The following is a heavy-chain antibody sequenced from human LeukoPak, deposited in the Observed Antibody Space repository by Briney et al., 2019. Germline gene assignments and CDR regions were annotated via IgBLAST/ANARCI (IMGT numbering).Heavy chain of an antibody. CDR1: GGSISSYY. CDR2: IYTSGST. CDR3: ARHTPYSNRSYYYYMDV. J-gene: IGHJ6*03. D-gene: IGHD4-11*01. V-gene: IGHV4-4*07. Sequence: SETLSLTCTVSGGSISSYYWSWIRQPAGKGLEWIGRIYTSGSTNYNPSLKSRVTMSVDTSKNQFSLKLSSVTAADTAVYYCARHTPYSNRSYYYYMDVWGKGTTVTVSS.